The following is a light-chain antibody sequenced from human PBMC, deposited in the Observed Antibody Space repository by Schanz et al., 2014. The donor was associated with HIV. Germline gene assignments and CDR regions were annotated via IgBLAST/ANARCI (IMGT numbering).Light chain of an antibody. CDR3: GSWDSTLSAVV. J-gene: IGLJ2*01. CDR2: DNS. Sequence: QSVLTQPPSVSAAPGQKVTISCSGSSSNIGNNYVSWYQQLPGTAPKLRIYDNSKRPSGTPDRFSGSKSGTSATLGITGLQTGDEADYYCGSWDSTLSAVVFGGGTKLTVL. V-gene: IGLV1-51*01. CDR1: SSNIGNNY.